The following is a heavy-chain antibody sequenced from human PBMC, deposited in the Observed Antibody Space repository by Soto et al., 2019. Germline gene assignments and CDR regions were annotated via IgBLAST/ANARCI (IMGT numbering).Heavy chain of an antibody. CDR3: ARATKIFGVVINDY. D-gene: IGHD3-3*01. J-gene: IGHJ4*02. Sequence: PGGSLRLSCAASGFTFSNYAMNWVRQARGKGEGVFSVSTDDGSAFYADSVKGRFTISRDNSKSTLYLQMNSLRAEDTAVYYCARATKIFGVVINDYWGQGTLVTVSS. CDR1: GFTFSNYA. CDR2: STDDGSA. V-gene: IGHV3-23*01.